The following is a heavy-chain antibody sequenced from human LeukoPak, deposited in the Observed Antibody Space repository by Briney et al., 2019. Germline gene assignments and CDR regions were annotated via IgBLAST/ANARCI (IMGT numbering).Heavy chain of an antibody. Sequence: SETLSLTCTVAGGSISGYYWSWIRQPAGKGLEWIGRIYTSGSTNYNPSLKSRVTMSVDTSKNQFSLKLSSVTAADTAVYYCARASPTTNKGAYGWFDPWGQGTLVTVSS. CDR1: GGSISGYY. CDR3: ARASPTTNKGAYGWFDP. D-gene: IGHD1-14*01. CDR2: IYTSGST. J-gene: IGHJ5*02. V-gene: IGHV4-4*07.